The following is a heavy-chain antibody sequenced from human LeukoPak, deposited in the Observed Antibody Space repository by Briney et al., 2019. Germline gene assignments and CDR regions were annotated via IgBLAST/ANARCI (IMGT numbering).Heavy chain of an antibody. CDR3: ARESGFYGSGSRY. D-gene: IGHD3-10*01. V-gene: IGHV1-3*03. J-gene: IGHJ4*02. Sequence: GASVKVSCKASGYTFTSYVMHWVRQAPGQRLEWMGWINAGNGNTKYSQEFQGRVTITRDTSASTAYMELSSLRSEDMAIYYCARESGFYGSGSRYWGQGTLVTVSS. CDR1: GYTFTSYV. CDR2: INAGNGNT.